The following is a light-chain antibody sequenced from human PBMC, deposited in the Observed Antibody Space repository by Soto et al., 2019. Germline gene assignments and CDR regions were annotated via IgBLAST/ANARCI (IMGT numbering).Light chain of an antibody. V-gene: IGKV3-15*01. Sequence: IVMKQSPATLSVTPGERATLSCRASQSVSTNLAWYQQKPGQAPRLLIYGASTRATDIPARFSGSGSGTEFTLTISSLQSEDFAIYYCQQFNSWLWTFGQGTKVDI. CDR1: QSVSTN. CDR2: GAS. CDR3: QQFNSWLWT. J-gene: IGKJ1*01.